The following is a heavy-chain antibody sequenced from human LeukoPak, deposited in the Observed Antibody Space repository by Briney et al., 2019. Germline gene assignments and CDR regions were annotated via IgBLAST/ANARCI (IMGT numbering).Heavy chain of an antibody. Sequence: PGGSLRLSCAAYGFTFSSYAMSWVRQAPGKGLEWVLAISGSGGSTYYADSVTGRLTISRDNSKNTLYLQMNSLMAEDPAVYYCVTPLRGSAFDIWGQGTMVTVSS. J-gene: IGHJ3*02. CDR1: GFTFSSYA. CDR3: VTPLRGSAFDI. D-gene: IGHD3-16*01. CDR2: ISGSGGST. V-gene: IGHV3-23*01.